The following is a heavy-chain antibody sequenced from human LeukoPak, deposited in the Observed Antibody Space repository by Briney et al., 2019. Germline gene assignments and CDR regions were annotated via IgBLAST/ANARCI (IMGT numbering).Heavy chain of an antibody. J-gene: IGHJ4*02. Sequence: GGSLRLSCTASGFTFSSYAMNWVRQAPGKGLEWVSGIGAGGTFTYYADSVKGRFTIFRDNSRNTLYLQMNSLRADDTAVYYCAKDLDYTTYAYYFDYWGQGTLVTVSS. CDR3: AKDLDYTTYAYYFDY. V-gene: IGHV3-23*01. CDR1: GFTFSSYA. D-gene: IGHD4-11*01. CDR2: IGAGGTFT.